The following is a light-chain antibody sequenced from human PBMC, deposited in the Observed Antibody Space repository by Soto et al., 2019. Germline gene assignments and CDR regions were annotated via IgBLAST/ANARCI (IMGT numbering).Light chain of an antibody. CDR3: SSYAGRNNLV. V-gene: IGLV2-8*01. CDR2: EVS. CDR1: SSDVGGYNY. J-gene: IGLJ2*01. Sequence: QSALTQPPSASGSPGQSVTISCTGTSSDVGGYNYVSWYQQHQGKAPKLMIYEVSKRPSGVPDRFSSSKSGNTASLTFSGLQAEDEADYYCSSYAGRNNLVFGGGTKVTV.